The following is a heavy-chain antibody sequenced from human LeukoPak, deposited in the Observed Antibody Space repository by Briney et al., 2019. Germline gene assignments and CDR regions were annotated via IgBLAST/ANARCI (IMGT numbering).Heavy chain of an antibody. CDR2: INHSGST. D-gene: IGHD3-9*01. J-gene: IGHJ3*02. CDR3: ARVALDILTGYYNVMAKDAFDI. Sequence: PSETLSLTCAVYGGSFSGYYWSLIRQPPGKGLEWIGEINHSGSTNYNPSLKSRVTISVDTSKNQFSLKLSSVTAADTAVYYCARVALDILTGYYNVMAKDAFDIWGQGTMVTVSS. V-gene: IGHV4-34*01. CDR1: GGSFSGYY.